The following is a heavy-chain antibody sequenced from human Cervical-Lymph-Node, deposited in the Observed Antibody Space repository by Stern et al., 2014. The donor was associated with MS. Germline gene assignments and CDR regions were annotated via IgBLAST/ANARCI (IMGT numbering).Heavy chain of an antibody. V-gene: IGHV3-72*01. CDR2: IRNKVNSYTT. J-gene: IGHJ6*02. CDR1: GFTFSDHY. Sequence: EDQLVESGGGLVQPGGSLRLSCAASGFTFSDHYMDWVRQAPGKGLEWVGRIRNKVNSYTTEYTASVKGRFTISRDDSKNSLYLQMNSLKTEDTAVYYCARGASSNYDTFYYYGMDVWGQGATVTVSS. CDR3: ARGASSNYDTFYYYGMDV. D-gene: IGHD4-11*01.